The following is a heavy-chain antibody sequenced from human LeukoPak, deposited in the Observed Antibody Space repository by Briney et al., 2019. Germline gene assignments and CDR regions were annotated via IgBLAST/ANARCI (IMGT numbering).Heavy chain of an antibody. CDR2: ISSSGSTI. CDR3: ARGHIVVVPAAMNYYYYGMDV. Sequence: GGSLRLSCAASGFTFSSYEMNWVRQAPGKGLEWVSYISSSGSTIYYADSVKGRSTISRDNAKNSLYLQMNSLRAEDTAVYYCARGHIVVVPAAMNYYYYGMDVWGKGTTVTVSS. D-gene: IGHD2-2*01. J-gene: IGHJ6*04. V-gene: IGHV3-48*03. CDR1: GFTFSSYE.